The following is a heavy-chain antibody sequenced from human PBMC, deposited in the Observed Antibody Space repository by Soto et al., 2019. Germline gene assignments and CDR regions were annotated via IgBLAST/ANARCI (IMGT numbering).Heavy chain of an antibody. CDR1: GGSFSGYY. CDR2: INHSGST. V-gene: IGHV4-34*01. CDR3: KRGGEIVATSYFDY. D-gene: IGHD5-12*01. J-gene: IGHJ4*02. Sequence: PSETLSLTCAVYGGSFSGYYWSWIRQPPGKGLEWIGEINHSGSTNYNPSLKSRVTISVDTSKNQFSLKLSSVTAADTAVSYSKRGGEIVATSYFDYWGQGTLVTVSS.